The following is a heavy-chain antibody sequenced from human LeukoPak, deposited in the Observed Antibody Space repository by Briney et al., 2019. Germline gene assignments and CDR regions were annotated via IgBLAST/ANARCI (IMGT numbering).Heavy chain of an antibody. CDR2: IKQDGSEK. CDR3: ARDSNDFWSGYLRGFFDY. V-gene: IGHV3-7*01. CDR1: GFTFSSYW. Sequence: PGGSLRLSCAASGFTFSSYWMSWVRQAPGKGLEWVANIKQDGSEKYYVDSVKGRFTISRDNAKNSLYLQMNSLSAEDTAVYYCARDSNDFWSGYLRGFFDYWGQGTLVTVSS. D-gene: IGHD3-3*01. J-gene: IGHJ4*02.